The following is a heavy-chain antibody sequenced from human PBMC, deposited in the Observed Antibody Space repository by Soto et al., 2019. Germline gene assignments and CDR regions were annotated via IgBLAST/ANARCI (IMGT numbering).Heavy chain of an antibody. CDR3: ARHERLDISYGSGSHIDY. CDR2: IYPGDSDT. J-gene: IGHJ4*02. V-gene: IGHV5-51*01. CDR1: GYSFTSYW. Sequence: EVQLVQSGAEVKKPGESLKISCKGSGYSFTSYWIGWVRQMPGKGLEWMGIIYPGDSDTRYSPSFQGQVTISADKSITTAYLQWSSLKASDTAMYFCARHERLDISYGSGSHIDYWGQGTLVTVSS. D-gene: IGHD3-10*01.